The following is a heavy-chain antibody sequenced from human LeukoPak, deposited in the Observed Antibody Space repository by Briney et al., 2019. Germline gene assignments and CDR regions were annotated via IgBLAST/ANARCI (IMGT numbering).Heavy chain of an antibody. CDR3: ARQTYYYNNSGYFDY. CDR2: IYYSGST. J-gene: IGHJ4*02. V-gene: IGHV4-39*01. CDR1: GGSISSSSSY. Sequence: SETLSLTCTVSGGSISSSSSYWGWIRQPPGKGLEWIGSIYYSGSTYYHPSLKSRVTISVDTSKNQFPLKLSSVTAADTAVYYCARQTYYYNNSGYFDYWGQGTLVTVSS. D-gene: IGHD3-22*01.